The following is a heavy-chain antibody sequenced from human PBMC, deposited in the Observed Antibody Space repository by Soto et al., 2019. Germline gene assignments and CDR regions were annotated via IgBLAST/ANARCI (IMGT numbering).Heavy chain of an antibody. CDR1: GFTFSSYG. Sequence: QVQLVESGGGVVQPGRSLRLSCAASGFTFSSYGMHWVRQAPGKGLEWVAVISYDGSNKYYADSVKGRFTISRDNSKNTLYLQMNSLGAEDTAVYYCAKDMIVVRARGDRFDYWGQGTLVTVSS. V-gene: IGHV3-30*18. CDR2: ISYDGSNK. CDR3: AKDMIVVRARGDRFDY. D-gene: IGHD3-22*01. J-gene: IGHJ4*02.